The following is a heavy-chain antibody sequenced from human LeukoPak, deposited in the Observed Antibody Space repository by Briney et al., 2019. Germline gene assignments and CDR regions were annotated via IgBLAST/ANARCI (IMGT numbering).Heavy chain of an antibody. V-gene: IGHV3-21*01. J-gene: IGHJ4*02. CDR3: AREGLPSGATKIFDY. D-gene: IGHD2-15*01. Sequence: GGSLRLSCAVSGFTFSSYSMHWLRQAPGKGLEWVSCIRTVTSSIYYADAVKGRFTISRDNAKNSLYLEMYSLRAEDTAVYYCAREGLPSGATKIFDYWGQGTLVAVSS. CDR2: IRTVTSSI. CDR1: GFTFSSYS.